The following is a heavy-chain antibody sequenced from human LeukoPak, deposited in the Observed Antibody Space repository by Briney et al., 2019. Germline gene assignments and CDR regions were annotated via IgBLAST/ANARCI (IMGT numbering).Heavy chain of an antibody. V-gene: IGHV3-64*01. Sequence: GGSLRLSCAASGFTFSSYAMHWVRQAPGKGLEYVSAISSNGGSTYYANSVKGRFTISRDNSKNTLYLQMGSLSAEDMAVYYCARESPGIAVAGILDYWGQGTLVTVSS. D-gene: IGHD6-19*01. CDR3: ARESPGIAVAGILDY. CDR2: ISSNGGST. CDR1: GFTFSSYA. J-gene: IGHJ4*02.